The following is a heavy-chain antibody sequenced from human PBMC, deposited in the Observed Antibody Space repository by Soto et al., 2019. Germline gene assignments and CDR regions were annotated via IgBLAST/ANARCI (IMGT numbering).Heavy chain of an antibody. J-gene: IGHJ4*02. CDR3: ARDFAYFDS. CDR2: VYHTGRT. D-gene: IGHD3-3*01. Sequence: QVQLQESGPGLVKPSETLSLTCTVSGGSFKSGSYSWSWIRPPPGKGLEWIGYVYHTGRTSYNPSLKSRVSISMDTSKNQFSLHLDSVTAADTAVYFCARDFAYFDSWGQGTLVTVSS. V-gene: IGHV4-61*01. CDR1: GGSFKSGSYS.